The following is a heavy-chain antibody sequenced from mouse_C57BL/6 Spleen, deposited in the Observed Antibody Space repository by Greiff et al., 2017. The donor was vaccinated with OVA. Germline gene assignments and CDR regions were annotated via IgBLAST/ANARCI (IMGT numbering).Heavy chain of an antibody. V-gene: IGHV1-62-2*01. Sequence: QVQLQQSGAELVKPGASVKLSCKASGYTFTEYTIHWVKQRSGQGLEWIGWFYPGRGSIKYNEKFKDKATLTADKSSSTDYMGRSRLTSEDSAVYFCAGHGGDGSSLYYFDCWGKGTTLTVSS. CDR2: FYPGRGSI. J-gene: IGHJ2*01. CDR3: AGHGGDGSSLYYFDC. D-gene: IGHD1-1*01. CDR1: GYTFTEYT.